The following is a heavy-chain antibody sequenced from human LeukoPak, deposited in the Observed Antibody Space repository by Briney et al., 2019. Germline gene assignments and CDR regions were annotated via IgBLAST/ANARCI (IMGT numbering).Heavy chain of an antibody. J-gene: IGHJ4*02. CDR1: GGSTSSYY. CDR3: AAAGLSSGPFDY. CDR2: IYYSGST. V-gene: IGHV4-59*01. Sequence: NPSETLSLTCTVSGGSTSSYYWSWIRQPPGKGLEWIGYIYYSGSTNYNPSLKSRVTISVDTSKNQFSLKLSSVTAADTAVYYCAAAGLSSGPFDYWGQGTLVTVSS. D-gene: IGHD6-19*01.